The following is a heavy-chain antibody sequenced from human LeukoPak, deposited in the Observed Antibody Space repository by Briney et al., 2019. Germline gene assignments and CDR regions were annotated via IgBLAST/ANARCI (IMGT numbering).Heavy chain of an antibody. CDR3: ARERTMELRSSNWFDP. D-gene: IGHD1-7*01. Sequence: GASVKVSCKASGYTFTSYDINWVRQATGQGLEWMGWMSPNSGNTGYAQKFQGRVTITRNTSISTAYMELSSLRSDDTAVYYCARERTMELRSSNWFDPWGQGTLVTVSS. CDR1: GYTFTSYD. CDR2: MSPNSGNT. V-gene: IGHV1-8*03. J-gene: IGHJ5*02.